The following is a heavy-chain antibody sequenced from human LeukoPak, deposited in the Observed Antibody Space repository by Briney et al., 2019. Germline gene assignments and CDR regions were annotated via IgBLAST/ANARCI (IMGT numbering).Heavy chain of an antibody. Sequence: SETLSLTCAVYGGSFSGYYWSWIRQPPGKGLEWIGEINHSGSTNYNPSLKSRVTISVDTSKNQFSLKLSSVTAADTAVYYCARLIGYCSSTSCYYYYGMDVWGQGTTVTVSS. D-gene: IGHD2-2*01. CDR3: ARLIGYCSSTSCYYYYGMDV. CDR1: GGSFSGYY. CDR2: INHSGST. J-gene: IGHJ6*02. V-gene: IGHV4-34*01.